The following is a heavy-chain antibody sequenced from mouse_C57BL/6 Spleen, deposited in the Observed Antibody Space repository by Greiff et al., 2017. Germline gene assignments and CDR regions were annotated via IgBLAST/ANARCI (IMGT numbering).Heavy chain of an antibody. J-gene: IGHJ2*01. V-gene: IGHV1-7*01. CDR3: ARDTTVVDYYFDY. Sequence: VQLQQSGAELAKPGASVKLSCKASGYTFTSYWMHWVKQRPGQGLEWIGYINPSSGYTKYNQKFKDKATLTADKSSSTAYMQLSSLTYEDSAVYYCARDTTVVDYYFDYWGQGTTLTVSS. CDR2: INPSSGYT. CDR1: GYTFTSYW. D-gene: IGHD1-1*01.